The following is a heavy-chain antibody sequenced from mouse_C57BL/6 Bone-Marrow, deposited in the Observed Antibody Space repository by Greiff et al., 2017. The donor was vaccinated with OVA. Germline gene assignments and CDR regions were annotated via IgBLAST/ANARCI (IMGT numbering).Heavy chain of an antibody. CDR3: ARIYYYGSSYYYFDY. CDR2: IYPRSGNT. J-gene: IGHJ2*01. V-gene: IGHV1-81*01. Sequence: VQLQQSGAELARPGASVKLSCKASGYTFTSYGISWVKQRTGQGLEWIGEIYPRSGNTYYNEKFKGKATLTADKSSSTAYMELRSLTSEESAVYFCARIYYYGSSYYYFDYWGQGTTLTVSS. CDR1: GYTFTSYG. D-gene: IGHD1-1*01.